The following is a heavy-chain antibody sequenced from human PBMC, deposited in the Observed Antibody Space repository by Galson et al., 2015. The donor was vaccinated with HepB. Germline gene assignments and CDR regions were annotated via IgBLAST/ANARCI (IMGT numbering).Heavy chain of an antibody. D-gene: IGHD1-26*01. CDR1: GFTLGDYA. Sequence: SLRLSCANSGFTLGDYAMSRFRQAPGKGLGWVGFIRSKAYGGTTEYAASVKGRFTISRDDSKSIAYLQMNSLKTEDTAVYYCTRGASGSYVSFSRYWGQGTLVTVSS. CDR2: IRSKAYGGTT. V-gene: IGHV3-49*03. J-gene: IGHJ4*02. CDR3: TRGASGSYVSFSRY.